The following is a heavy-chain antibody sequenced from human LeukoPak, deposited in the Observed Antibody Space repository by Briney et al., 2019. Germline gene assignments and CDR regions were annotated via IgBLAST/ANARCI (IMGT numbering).Heavy chain of an antibody. V-gene: IGHV4-31*03. D-gene: IGHD6-6*01. J-gene: IGHJ4*02. CDR3: ARDSSHYLGSSDY. CDR1: GGSISSGGYY. Sequence: SKTLSLTCTVSGGSISSGGYYWSWIRQHPGKGLEWIGYIYYSGSTYYNPSLKSRVTMSVDMSDNQFSLKLSSVTAADTAVYYCARDSSHYLGSSDYWGQGTLVTVSS. CDR2: IYYSGST.